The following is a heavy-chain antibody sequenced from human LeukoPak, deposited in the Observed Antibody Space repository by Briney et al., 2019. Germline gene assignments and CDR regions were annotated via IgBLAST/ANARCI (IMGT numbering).Heavy chain of an antibody. D-gene: IGHD4-17*01. Sequence: SETLSLTCTVSGGSISSYYWSWIRQPPGKGLEWIGYIYYSGSTNYNPFLKSRVTISVDTSKNQFSLKLSSVTAADTAVYYCARDYGDYIFDYWGQGTLVTVSS. V-gene: IGHV4-59*01. CDR2: IYYSGST. CDR3: ARDYGDYIFDY. J-gene: IGHJ4*02. CDR1: GGSISSYY.